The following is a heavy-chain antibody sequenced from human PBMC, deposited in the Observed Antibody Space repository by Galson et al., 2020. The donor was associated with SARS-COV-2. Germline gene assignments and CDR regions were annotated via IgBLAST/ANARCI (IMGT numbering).Heavy chain of an antibody. CDR1: GGSISSSSYY. CDR3: ARQVAAGYEGWFDP. V-gene: IGHV4-39*01. D-gene: IGHD6-13*01. Sequence: SETLSLTCTVSGGSISSSSYYWGWIRQPPGKGLEWIGSIYYSGSTYYNPSLKSRVTISVDTSKNRFSLKLSSVTAADTAVYYCARQVAAGYEGWFDPWGQGTLVTVSS. CDR2: IYYSGST. J-gene: IGHJ5*02.